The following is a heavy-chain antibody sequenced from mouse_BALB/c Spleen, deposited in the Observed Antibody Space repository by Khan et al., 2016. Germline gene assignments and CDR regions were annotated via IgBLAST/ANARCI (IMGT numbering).Heavy chain of an antibody. V-gene: IGHV3-8*02. CDR2: ISYSGST. CDR3: AGVGGGYYGAMDY. CDR1: DDSITSGY. Sequence: EVQLQESGPSLVKPSQTLYLTCFVTDDSITSGYWNWIRKFPGNKLEYMGYISYSGSTYFNPSLKSRISITRATSKYQYYLKVNSVTTADTATYYSAGVGGGYYGAMDYWGQGTSVTVSS. D-gene: IGHD2-3*01. J-gene: IGHJ4*01.